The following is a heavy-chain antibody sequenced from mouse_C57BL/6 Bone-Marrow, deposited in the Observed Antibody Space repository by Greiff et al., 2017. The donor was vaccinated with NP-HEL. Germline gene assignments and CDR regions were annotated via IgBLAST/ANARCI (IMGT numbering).Heavy chain of an antibody. Sequence: QVQLQQPGAELVKPGASVKMSCKASGYTFTSYWITWVKQRPGPGLEWIGDIYPGSGSTNYNEKFKSKATLTVDTSSSTAYMQLSSLTSEDSAVDYGARRAYYTPDWYFDVWGTGTTVTVSS. J-gene: IGHJ1*03. CDR2: IYPGSGST. CDR3: ARRAYYTPDWYFDV. V-gene: IGHV1-55*01. D-gene: IGHD2-12*01. CDR1: GYTFTSYW.